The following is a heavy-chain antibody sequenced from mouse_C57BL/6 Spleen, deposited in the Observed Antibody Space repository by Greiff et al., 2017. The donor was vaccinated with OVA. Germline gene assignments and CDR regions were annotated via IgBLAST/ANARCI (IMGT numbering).Heavy chain of an antibody. CDR2: IHPSDSDT. D-gene: IGHD2-1*01. J-gene: IGHJ4*01. CDR3: AIEGLWYQYYYAMDY. V-gene: IGHV1-74*01. Sequence: QVQLKQPGAELVKPGASVKVSCKASGYTFTSYWMHWVKQRPGQGLEWIGRIHPSDSDTNYNQKFKGKATLTVDKSSSTAYMQLSSLTSEDSAVYYCAIEGLWYQYYYAMDYWGQGTSVTVSS. CDR1: GYTFTSYW.